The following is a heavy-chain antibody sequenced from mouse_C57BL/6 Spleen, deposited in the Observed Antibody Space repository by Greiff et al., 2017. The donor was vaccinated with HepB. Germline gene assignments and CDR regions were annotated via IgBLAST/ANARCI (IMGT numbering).Heavy chain of an antibody. CDR2: INPSSGYT. CDR3: ARGSYGNYGDY. J-gene: IGHJ2*01. CDR1: GYTFTSYT. Sequence: VQLQQSGAELARPGASVKMSCKASGYTFTSYTMHWVKQRPGQGLEWIGYINPSSGYTKYNQKFKDKATLTADKSSSTAYMQLSSLTSEDSAVYYCARGSYGNYGDYWGQGTTLTVSS. D-gene: IGHD2-1*01. V-gene: IGHV1-4*01.